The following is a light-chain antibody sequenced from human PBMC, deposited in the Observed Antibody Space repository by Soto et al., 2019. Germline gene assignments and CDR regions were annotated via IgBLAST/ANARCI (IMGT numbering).Light chain of an antibody. CDR3: CSYAGGYNNV. V-gene: IGLV2-11*01. Sequence: QSMKTQPRSVSVSPGQSVTISCTGTSSDVGAYTYVSWFQQHPGKAPKLIIYDVTKRPSGVPHHFSGSKSGNTASLTISGLQAEDEADYYCCSYAGGYNNVFGTGTKVTVL. CDR1: SSDVGAYTY. CDR2: DVT. J-gene: IGLJ1*01.